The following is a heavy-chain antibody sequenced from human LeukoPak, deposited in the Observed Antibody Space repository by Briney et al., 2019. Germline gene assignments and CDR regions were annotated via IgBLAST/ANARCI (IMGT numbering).Heavy chain of an antibody. D-gene: IGHD2-8*01. Sequence: GGSLRLSCAASGFTFINYAMNWVRQAPGKGLEWVSSISGSGGSTYYADSVKGRFTISRDSSKNTVYLQMNSLRAEDTAVYYCAKVGLAGVTLYFDYWGQGTLVTVSS. CDR2: ISGSGGST. CDR1: GFTFINYA. CDR3: AKVGLAGVTLYFDY. V-gene: IGHV3-23*01. J-gene: IGHJ4*02.